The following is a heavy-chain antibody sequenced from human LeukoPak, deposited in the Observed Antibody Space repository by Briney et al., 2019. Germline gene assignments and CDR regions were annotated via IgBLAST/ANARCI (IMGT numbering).Heavy chain of an antibody. CDR1: GGTFSSYA. CDR2: IIPIFGIA. CDR3: AKTASEYYFDY. J-gene: IGHJ4*02. Sequence: SVKVSCKASGGTFSSYAISWVRQAPGQGLEWMGRIIPIFGIANYAQKFQGRVTITADKSTSTAYMGLSSLRSEDTAVYYCAKTASEYYFDYWGQGTLVTVSS. V-gene: IGHV1-69*04. D-gene: IGHD2-21*02.